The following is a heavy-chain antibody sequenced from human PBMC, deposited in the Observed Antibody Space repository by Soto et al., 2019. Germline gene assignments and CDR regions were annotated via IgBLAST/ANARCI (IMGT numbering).Heavy chain of an antibody. CDR2: IYPGDSDT. D-gene: IGHD2-2*01. CDR3: ARQGCSSTSCYYMDV. J-gene: IGHJ6*03. V-gene: IGHV5-51*01. CDR1: GYSFTSYW. Sequence: PGESLKVSCKGSGYSFTSYWIGWVRQMPGKDLEWMGIIYPGDSDTRYSPSFQGQVTISADKSISTAYLQWSSLKASDTAMYYCARQGCSSTSCYYMDVWGKGTTVTVSS.